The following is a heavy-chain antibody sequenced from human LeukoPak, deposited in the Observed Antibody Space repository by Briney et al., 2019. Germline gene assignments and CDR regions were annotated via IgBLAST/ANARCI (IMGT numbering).Heavy chain of an antibody. CDR1: GGSFSGYY. D-gene: IGHD2-15*01. J-gene: IGHJ4*02. CDR2: INHSGST. V-gene: IGHV4-34*01. Sequence: PSETLSLTCAVYGGSFSGYYWSWIRQPPGKGLEWIGEINHSGSTNYNPSLKSRVTISVDTSKNQFSLKLSSVTAADTAVYYCASLDIVVVVAARVWGQGTLVTVSS. CDR3: ASLDIVVVVAARV.